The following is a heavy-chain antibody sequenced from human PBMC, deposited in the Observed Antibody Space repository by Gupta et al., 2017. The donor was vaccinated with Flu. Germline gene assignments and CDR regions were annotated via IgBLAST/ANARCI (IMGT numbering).Heavy chain of an antibody. V-gene: IGHV4-34*01. CDR1: YY. Sequence: YYWSWIRQPPGKGLEWIGEINHSGSTNYNPSLKSRVTISVDTSKNQFSLKLSSVTAADTAVYYCARGRRNRVVPASDAFDIWGQGTMVTVSS. CDR3: ARGRRNRVVPASDAFDI. J-gene: IGHJ3*02. CDR2: INHSGST. D-gene: IGHD2-2*01.